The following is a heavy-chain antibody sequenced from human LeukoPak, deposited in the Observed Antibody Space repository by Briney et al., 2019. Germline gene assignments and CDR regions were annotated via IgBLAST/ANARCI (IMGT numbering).Heavy chain of an antibody. CDR1: GFTFSNAW. CDR3: AKGPLLWD. D-gene: IGHD2/OR15-2a*01. V-gene: IGHV3-15*01. Sequence: GGSLRLSCAASGFTFSNAWMSWVRQAPGKGLEWVGRIKTKTDGGSTYYADSVKGRFTISRDNSKNTLYLQMNSLRAEDTAVYYCAKGPLLWDWGQGTLVTVSS. J-gene: IGHJ4*02. CDR2: IKTKTDGGST.